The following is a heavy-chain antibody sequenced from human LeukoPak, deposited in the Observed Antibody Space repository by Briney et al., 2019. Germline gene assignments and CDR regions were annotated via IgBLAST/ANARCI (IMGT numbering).Heavy chain of an antibody. Sequence: TTSETLSLTCTVSGGSISYYYWNWIRQPAGKGLEWIGRIYTSGRTYYNPSLKSRVSMSVDTSKNQFSLKLSSVTAADTAVYYCARDGYYGSGSYYTGDYWGQGTLVTVSS. V-gene: IGHV4-4*07. D-gene: IGHD3-10*01. CDR2: IYTSGRT. CDR3: ARDGYYGSGSYYTGDY. J-gene: IGHJ4*02. CDR1: GGSISYYY.